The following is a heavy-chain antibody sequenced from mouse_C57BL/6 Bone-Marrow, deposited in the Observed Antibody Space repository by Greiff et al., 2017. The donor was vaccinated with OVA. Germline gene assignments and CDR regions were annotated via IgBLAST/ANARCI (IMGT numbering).Heavy chain of an antibody. CDR2: IDAENGDT. Sequence: EVQLQQSGAELVRPGASVTLSCTASGFNIKDDYMHWVKQRPEQGLEWIGWIDAENGDTEYASKFQGKATITADTTSNPAYLQLSSLTSEDTAVYYCTPFAYWGQGTLVTVSA. V-gene: IGHV14-4*01. CDR1: GFNIKDDY. J-gene: IGHJ3*01. CDR3: TPFAY.